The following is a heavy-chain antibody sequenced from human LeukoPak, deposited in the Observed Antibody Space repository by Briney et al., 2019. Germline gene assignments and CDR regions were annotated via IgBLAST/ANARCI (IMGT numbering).Heavy chain of an antibody. J-gene: IGHJ6*03. V-gene: IGHV4-4*09. Sequence: PSETLSLTCTVSGGSISSYYWSWIRQPPGKGLEWIGYIYTSGSTNYNPSLKSRVTISVDTSKNQFSLKLSSVTAADTAVYYCARLNSNYDSDYYYYMDVWGKGTTVTVSS. CDR2: IYTSGST. CDR3: ARLNSNYDSDYYYYMDV. CDR1: GGSISSYY. D-gene: IGHD4-11*01.